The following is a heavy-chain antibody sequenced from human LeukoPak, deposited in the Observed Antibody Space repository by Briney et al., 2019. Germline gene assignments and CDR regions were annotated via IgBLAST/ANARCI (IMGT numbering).Heavy chain of an antibody. V-gene: IGHV1-24*01. CDR2: FDPEDGET. D-gene: IGHD3-10*01. J-gene: IGHJ4*02. Sequence: ASVRVSCKASGYTFTDYYMHWVRQAPGKGLEWMGGFDPEDGETIYAQKFQGRVTMTEDTSTDTAYMELSSLRSEDTAVYYCATLVITMVRGVFDYWGQGTLVTVSS. CDR3: ATLVITMVRGVFDY. CDR1: GYTFTDYY.